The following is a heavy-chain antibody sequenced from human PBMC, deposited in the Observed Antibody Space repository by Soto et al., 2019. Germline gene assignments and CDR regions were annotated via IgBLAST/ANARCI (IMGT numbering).Heavy chain of an antibody. CDR3: ARGGGWLHFLKVYYFDY. J-gene: IGHJ4*02. CDR2: INHSGST. D-gene: IGHD3-3*02. V-gene: IGHV4-34*01. CDR1: GGSFSGYY. Sequence: QVQLQQWGAGLLKPSETLSLTCAVYGGSFSGYYWSWIRQPPGKGLEWIGEINHSGSTNYNPSLKSRVTISVDTSKNQFSLKLSSVTAADTAVSYCARGGGWLHFLKVYYFDYWGQGTLVTVSS.